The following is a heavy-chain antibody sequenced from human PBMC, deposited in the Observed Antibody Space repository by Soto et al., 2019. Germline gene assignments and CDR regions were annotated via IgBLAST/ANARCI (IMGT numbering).Heavy chain of an antibody. CDR2: IWYDGSNK. CDR1: GFTFSNFG. Sequence: QVQLAESGGGVVQPGRSLRLSCSASGFTFSNFGMPWVRQAPGKGLEWVAVIWYDGSNKYYADYVKGRFTISRDNSKNTVYLQMNNLRAEDTAVYYCARASPQPGPYDFDYWGQGTLVTVSS. V-gene: IGHV3-33*01. D-gene: IGHD3-16*01. J-gene: IGHJ4*02. CDR3: ARASPQPGPYDFDY.